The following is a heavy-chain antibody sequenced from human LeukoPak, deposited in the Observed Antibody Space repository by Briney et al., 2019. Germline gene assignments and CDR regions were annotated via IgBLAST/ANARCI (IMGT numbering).Heavy chain of an antibody. Sequence: PGGSLRLSCAASGFTFSGSAMHWVRQASGKGLEWVGRIRSKTNSYATAYAASLKGRFTISRDDSKNTAYLQMNSLKTEDTAVYYCTRLRYSSSSGGDYWGQGTLVTVSS. J-gene: IGHJ4*02. V-gene: IGHV3-73*01. CDR2: IRSKTNSYAT. D-gene: IGHD6-6*01. CDR1: GFTFSGSA. CDR3: TRLRYSSSSGGDY.